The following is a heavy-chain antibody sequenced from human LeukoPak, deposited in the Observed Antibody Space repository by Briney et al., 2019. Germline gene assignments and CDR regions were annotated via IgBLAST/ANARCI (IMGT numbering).Heavy chain of an antibody. CDR1: GFAVSTNY. CDR3: ARDRYGDYFDY. D-gene: IGHD4-17*01. V-gene: IGHV3-66*01. Sequence: PGGSLRLSCAASGFAVSTNYMSWVRQAPGKGLEWVSVIYSGGSTDYADSVKGRFTISRDNSKNTLYLQINSLRAEDTAVYYWARDRYGDYFDYWGQGTRVTVSS. CDR2: IYSGGST. J-gene: IGHJ4*02.